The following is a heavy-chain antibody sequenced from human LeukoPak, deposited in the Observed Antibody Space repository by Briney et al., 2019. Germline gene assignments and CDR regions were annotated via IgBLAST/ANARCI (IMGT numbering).Heavy chain of an antibody. J-gene: IGHJ5*01. V-gene: IGHV4-59*03. CDR1: GDSTSNFY. D-gene: IGHD2-8*01. CDR3: ALAPNSNWFDF. Sequence: SETLSLTCTVSGDSTSNFYSNWIRQSPGKGLEWIGNIHYSGSSVYNPSLKSRGTISIDTSRRQFFLKLNSVTAADTAVYFCALAPNSNWFDFWGPGTLVTVSS. CDR2: IHYSGSS.